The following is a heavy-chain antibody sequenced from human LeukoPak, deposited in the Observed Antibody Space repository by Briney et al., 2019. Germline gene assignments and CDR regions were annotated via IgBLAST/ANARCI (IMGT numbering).Heavy chain of an antibody. D-gene: IGHD3-10*01. V-gene: IGHV3-7*01. CDR3: ATEWSYNWFDP. J-gene: IGHJ5*02. CDR1: GFTLSSFW. Sequence: PGGSLRLSCAASGFTLSSFWMSWVRQPPGKGLEWVADINQDGSDKYYVDSVKGRFTISGDNGKNSLYLQMNSLRAEDTAVYYCATEWSYNWFDPWGQGTLVAVSS. CDR2: INQDGSDK.